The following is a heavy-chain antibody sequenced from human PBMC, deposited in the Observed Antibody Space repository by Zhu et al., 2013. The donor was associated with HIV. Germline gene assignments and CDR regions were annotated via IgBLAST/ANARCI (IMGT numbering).Heavy chain of an antibody. D-gene: IGHD4-4*01. CDR1: GGTFSSYT. CDR3: ARDLNYSNSAYYYYYGMDV. Sequence: QVQLVQSGAEVKKPGSSVKVSCKASGGTFSSYTISWVRQAPGQGLEWMGRIIPILGIANYAQKFQGRVTITADKSTSTAYMELSSLRSEDTAVYYCARDLNYSNSAYYYYYGMDVWGQGTTVTVSS. J-gene: IGHJ6*02. CDR2: IIPILGIA. V-gene: IGHV1-69*08.